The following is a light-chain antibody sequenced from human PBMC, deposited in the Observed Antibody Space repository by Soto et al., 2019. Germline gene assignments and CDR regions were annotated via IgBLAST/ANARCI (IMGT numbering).Light chain of an antibody. J-gene: IGLJ2*01. CDR3: SSYTRSSTLVV. V-gene: IGLV2-14*01. Sequence: QSALTQPASVSGSPGQSITISCTGTSSDVGGYNSVSWYQQHPGKAPKLMIYDVRSRPSGVSSRFSGSKPGNTASLTISGLQAEDEADYYCSSYTRSSTLVVFGGGTKLTVL. CDR1: SSDVGGYNS. CDR2: DVR.